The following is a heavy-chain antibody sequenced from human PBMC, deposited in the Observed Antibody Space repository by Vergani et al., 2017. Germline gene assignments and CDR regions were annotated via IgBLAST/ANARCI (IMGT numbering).Heavy chain of an antibody. Sequence: EVHLVESGGGSVQPGGSLRLSCAASGFTFSSYSMNWVRQAPGKGLEWVSTLSASDLRTHYADSVKGRFTISRDNSKNTLFLHMNSLRPEDTAVYYCAKVGRSEVAGTFGAFDIWGQGTMVTVSS. CDR2: LSASDLRT. V-gene: IGHV3-23*04. J-gene: IGHJ3*02. D-gene: IGHD6-19*01. CDR3: AKVGRSEVAGTFGAFDI. CDR1: GFTFSSYS.